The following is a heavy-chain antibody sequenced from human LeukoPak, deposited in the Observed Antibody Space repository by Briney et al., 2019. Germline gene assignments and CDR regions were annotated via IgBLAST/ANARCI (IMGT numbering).Heavy chain of an antibody. CDR1: GFTFSSYW. J-gene: IGHJ5*02. Sequence: PGGSLRLSCAASGFTFSSYWMSWVRQAPGKGLEWVANIKQDGSEKYYVDSVKGRFTISRDNAKNSLYLQTNSLRAEDTAVYYCARDKSTYYDFWSGYFRGFDPWGQGTLVTVSS. CDR3: ARDKSTYYDFWSGYFRGFDP. V-gene: IGHV3-7*01. D-gene: IGHD3-3*01. CDR2: IKQDGSEK.